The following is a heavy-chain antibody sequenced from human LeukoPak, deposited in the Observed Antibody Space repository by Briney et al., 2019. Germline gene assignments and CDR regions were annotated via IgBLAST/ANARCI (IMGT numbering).Heavy chain of an antibody. Sequence: ASVKVSCKVSGYTLTKLSMHWVRQAPGKGLEWMGGFDPEDGETIYAQKFQGRVTMTEDTSTDTAYMELSSLRSEDTAVYYCATAYDRTFYYFDYWGQGTLVTVSS. V-gene: IGHV1-24*01. CDR2: FDPEDGET. CDR1: GYTLTKLS. D-gene: IGHD3-22*01. J-gene: IGHJ4*02. CDR3: ATAYDRTFYYFDY.